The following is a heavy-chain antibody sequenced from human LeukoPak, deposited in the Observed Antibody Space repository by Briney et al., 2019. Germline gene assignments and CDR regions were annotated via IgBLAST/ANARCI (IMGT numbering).Heavy chain of an antibody. V-gene: IGHV3-21*01. CDR3: AREGGYYFDY. CDR2: ISSSSSYI. CDR1: GFSFSSYS. Sequence: GGSLRLSCAVSGFSFSSYSMNWVRQALGKGLEWVSSISSSSSYIYYADSVKGRFTISRDNAKNSLYLQMNSLRAEDTAVYYCAREGGYYFDYWGQGTLVTVSS. J-gene: IGHJ4*02.